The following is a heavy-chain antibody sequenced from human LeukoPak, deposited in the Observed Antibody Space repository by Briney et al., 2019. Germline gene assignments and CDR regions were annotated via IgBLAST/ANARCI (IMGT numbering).Heavy chain of an antibody. CDR1: GFTFITYA. V-gene: IGHV3-23*01. CDR2: ISGTGGST. Sequence: PGGSLRLSCAASGFTFITYAMTWVRQAPGKGLEWVSAISGTGGSTYYADSVRGRFTISRNNSKNTLYLQMNSLRAEDTAVYYCARALNGFDIWGPGTLVTVSS. J-gene: IGHJ3*02. CDR3: ARALNGFDI.